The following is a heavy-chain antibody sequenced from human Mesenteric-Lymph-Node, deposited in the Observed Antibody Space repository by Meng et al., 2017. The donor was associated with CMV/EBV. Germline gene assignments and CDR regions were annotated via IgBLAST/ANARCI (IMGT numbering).Heavy chain of an antibody. D-gene: IGHD3-22*01. CDR1: GGSISSANYY. CDR2: LYYSGST. V-gene: IGHV4-39*07. J-gene: IGHJ6*02. Sequence: SETLSLTCTVSGGSISSANYYWGWIRQPPGKGLEFIGSLYYSGSTNYNPSLKSRVTISVDTSKNQFSLKLSSVTAADTAVYYCARDRNSDSSGYSDYYYYGMDVWGQGTTVTVSS. CDR3: ARDRNSDSSGYSDYYYYGMDV.